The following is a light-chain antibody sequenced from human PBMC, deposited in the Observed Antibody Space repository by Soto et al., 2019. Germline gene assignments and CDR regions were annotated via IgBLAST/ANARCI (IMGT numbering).Light chain of an antibody. Sequence: DIVMTQSPATLSVSVGDRATLSCRASQSVSSSLAWYQQKPGKAPRLLIYGASSMASGVPYRFSGSGSGTEFTLTISRLEPEDLATYYCQQYGSYPLTFGGGTKVDIK. CDR3: QQYGSYPLT. J-gene: IGKJ4*02. CDR2: GAS. V-gene: IGKV3-20*01. CDR1: QSVSSS.